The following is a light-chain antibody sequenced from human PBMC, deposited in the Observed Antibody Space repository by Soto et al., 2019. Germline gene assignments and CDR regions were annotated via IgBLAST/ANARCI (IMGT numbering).Light chain of an antibody. J-gene: IGKJ3*01. V-gene: IGKV3-20*01. Sequence: EIVLTQSPGTLSLSPGERATLYCRASQSVGSNYLAWYQQKPGQAPRVLIYGASSRATGIPDRFSGSGSGADFTLTISRLEPEDFAVYYCQQYTPSPCTFGPGTKVDIK. CDR1: QSVGSNY. CDR3: QQYTPSPCT. CDR2: GAS.